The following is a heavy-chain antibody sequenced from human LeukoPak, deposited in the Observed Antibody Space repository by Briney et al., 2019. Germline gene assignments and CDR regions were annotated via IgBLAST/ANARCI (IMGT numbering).Heavy chain of an antibody. CDR2: ISGSGGST. V-gene: IGHV3-23*01. CDR1: GFTFSSYA. D-gene: IGHD3-3*01. J-gene: IGHJ3*02. Sequence: GGSLRLSCAASGFTFSSYAMSWVRQAPGKGLEWVSAISGSGGSTYYADSVKGRFTISRDNSKNTLYLQMNSLKTEDTAMYYCTRGLFGVVNDAFDIWGQGTMVTVSS. CDR3: TRGLFGVVNDAFDI.